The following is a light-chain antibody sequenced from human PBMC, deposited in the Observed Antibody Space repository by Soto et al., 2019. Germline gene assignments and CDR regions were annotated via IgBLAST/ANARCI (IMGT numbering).Light chain of an antibody. CDR2: VNSDGSH. CDR1: SEHSSYA. J-gene: IGLJ3*02. Sequence: QSVLTQSPSASASLGASVKLTCTLNSEHSSYAIAWHQQQPEKGPRYLMKVNSDGSHYKGDGIPDRFSGSSSGAERYLTISSLQSEDEADYYCQTWGTGLWVFGGGTQVTVL. V-gene: IGLV4-69*01. CDR3: QTWGTGLWV.